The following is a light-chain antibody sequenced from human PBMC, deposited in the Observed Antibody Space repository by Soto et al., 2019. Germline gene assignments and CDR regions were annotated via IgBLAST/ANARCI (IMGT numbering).Light chain of an antibody. V-gene: IGKV4-1*01. Sequence: DIVMTQSPDSLAVSLGERATINCQSSQSVLYSSNFKSYLAWYQQKPGQPPKLLISWASTRESGVPDRFSGSGSGPGFTLTINSLQAEDVAVYYCQQYYSTPWTFGQGTKVEIK. CDR2: WAS. CDR3: QQYYSTPWT. CDR1: QSVLYSSNFKSY. J-gene: IGKJ1*01.